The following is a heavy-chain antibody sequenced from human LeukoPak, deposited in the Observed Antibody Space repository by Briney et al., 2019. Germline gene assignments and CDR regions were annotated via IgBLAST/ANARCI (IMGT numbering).Heavy chain of an antibody. J-gene: IGHJ4*02. D-gene: IGHD3-22*01. Sequence: GGSLRLSCAASGVTFSSYWMSWVRQAPGKGLEWVANMKEDGTEKYYVDSVKGRFTISRDNAKNSLYLQMNSLRAEDTAVYYCARGRFSYDSSGYSSFYYWGQGTLVTVSS. CDR1: GVTFSSYW. CDR2: MKEDGTEK. V-gene: IGHV3-7*01. CDR3: ARGRFSYDSSGYSSFYY.